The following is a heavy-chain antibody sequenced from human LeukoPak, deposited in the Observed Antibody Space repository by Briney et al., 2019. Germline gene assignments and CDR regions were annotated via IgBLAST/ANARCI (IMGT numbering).Heavy chain of an antibody. CDR1: GFTFDNYG. CDR3: ARDPYSGSYSDYYYYYMDV. CDR2: INANGGST. Sequence: GGSLRLSCAASGFTFDNYGMSWVRQVPGKGLEWVSSINANGGSTAYADSVRGRFTISRDNAKNSLYLQMNSLRAEDTAVYYCARDPYSGSYSDYYYYYMDVWGKGTTVTVSS. J-gene: IGHJ6*03. D-gene: IGHD1-26*01. V-gene: IGHV3-20*04.